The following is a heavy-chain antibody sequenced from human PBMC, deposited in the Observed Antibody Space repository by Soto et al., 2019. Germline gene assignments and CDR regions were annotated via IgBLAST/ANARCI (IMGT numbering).Heavy chain of an antibody. CDR3: ARDLWGYCGTDCYPLDV. CDR1: GRSISGYY. J-gene: IGHJ6*02. V-gene: IGHV4-59*01. CDR2: MYNTGST. D-gene: IGHD2-21*02. Sequence: SETLSLTCTVSGRSISGYYWSWIRQPPGKGLEWIGYMYNTGSTVYNPSFKSRVTISVNTSKNQFSLKLNSVTAADTAVYYCARDLWGYCGTDCYPLDVWGQGTTVT.